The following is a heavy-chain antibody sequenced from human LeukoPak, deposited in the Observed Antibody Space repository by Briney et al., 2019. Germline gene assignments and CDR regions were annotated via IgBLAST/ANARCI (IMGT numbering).Heavy chain of an antibody. Sequence: GGSLRLSCAASGFTSSSYSMNWVRQAPGKGLEWVSYISSASNTIYYADSVKGRFTISRDNAKNSLYLQMNSLRAEDTAMYYCARDGWFGDYNWFDPWGQGTLVTVSS. J-gene: IGHJ5*02. CDR1: GFTSSSYS. CDR2: ISSASNTI. CDR3: ARDGWFGDYNWFDP. V-gene: IGHV3-48*01. D-gene: IGHD3-10*01.